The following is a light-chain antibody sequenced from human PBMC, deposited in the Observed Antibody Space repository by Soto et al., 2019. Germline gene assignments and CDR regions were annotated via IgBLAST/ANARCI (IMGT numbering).Light chain of an antibody. Sequence: DIVMTQSPDSLAVSLGERAAINCKSSQSVLYSSNNKNYFAWYQQKPGQLPKLLIYWASTRESGVPDRFSGSGSGTDFTLTISSLQAEDVAVYYCQQYYTTPGTFGQGTRLEIK. CDR3: QQYYTTPGT. V-gene: IGKV4-1*01. CDR2: WAS. J-gene: IGKJ5*01. CDR1: QSVLYSSNNKNY.